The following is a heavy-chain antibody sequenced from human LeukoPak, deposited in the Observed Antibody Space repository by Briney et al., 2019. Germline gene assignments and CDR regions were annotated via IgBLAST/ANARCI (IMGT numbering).Heavy chain of an antibody. CDR3: ARVTAARGYFDY. D-gene: IGHD6-6*01. J-gene: IGHJ4*02. CDR2: INPNSGGT. V-gene: IGHV1-2*02. Sequence: GASVKVSCKASGYTFTGYYMHWVRQAPGQGLEWMGWINPNSGGTNYAQKLQGRVTITRDTSISTAYMELSRLRSDDTAVYYCARVTAARGYFDYWGQGTLVTVSS. CDR1: GYTFTGYY.